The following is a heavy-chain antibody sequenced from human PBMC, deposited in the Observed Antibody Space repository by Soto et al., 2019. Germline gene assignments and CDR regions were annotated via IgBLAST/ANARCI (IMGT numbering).Heavy chain of an antibody. V-gene: IGHV4-31*03. J-gene: IGHJ4*02. Sequence: SETLSLTGTVSGDSIDSSHYYWNWIRQHPEKGLEWIGYIHHSGSTYYNPSLKSRLAISVDTSRNQFSLKVSSVTAADTAVYYCARGSMATLYFDYWGQGALVTVSS. D-gene: IGHD3-10*01. CDR2: IHHSGST. CDR3: ARGSMATLYFDY. CDR1: GDSIDSSHYY.